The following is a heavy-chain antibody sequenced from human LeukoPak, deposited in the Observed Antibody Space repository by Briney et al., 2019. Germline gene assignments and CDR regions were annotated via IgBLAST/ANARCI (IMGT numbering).Heavy chain of an antibody. D-gene: IGHD6-19*01. J-gene: IGHJ4*02. Sequence: ASVKVSCKASGYTFTGYYMHWVRQAPGQGLEWMGWINPNSGGTNYAQKFQGRVTITADKSTSTAYMELSSLRSEDTAVYYCARDPGYSSGWYGDYWGQGTLVTVSS. CDR2: INPNSGGT. V-gene: IGHV1-2*02. CDR3: ARDPGYSSGWYGDY. CDR1: GYTFTGYY.